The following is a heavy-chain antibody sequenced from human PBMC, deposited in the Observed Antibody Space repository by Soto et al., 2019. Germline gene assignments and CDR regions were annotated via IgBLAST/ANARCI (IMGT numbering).Heavy chain of an antibody. CDR3: ARVRGTWDIVATIDY. CDR1: GYTFTSYG. D-gene: IGHD5-12*01. CDR2: ISAYNGNT. J-gene: IGHJ4*02. V-gene: IGHV1-18*01. Sequence: GASVKVSCKASGYTFTSYGISWVRQAPGQGLEWMGWISAYNGNTNYAQKLQGRVTMTTDTSTSTAYMELRSLRSDDTAVYYCARVRGTWDIVATIDYWGQGTLVTVSS.